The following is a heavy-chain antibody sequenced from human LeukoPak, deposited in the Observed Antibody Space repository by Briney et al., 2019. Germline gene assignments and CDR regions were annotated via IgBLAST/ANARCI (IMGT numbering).Heavy chain of an antibody. J-gene: IGHJ5*02. CDR3: ARGGRAVASNWFDP. V-gene: IGHV4-59*01. Sequence: SETLSLTCTVSGGSISSYYWSWIRQPPGKGLEWIGYIYYSGSTNYNPSLKSRVTISVDTSKNQLSLKLSSVTAADTAVYYCARGGRAVASNWFDPWGQGTLVTVSS. CDR2: IYYSGST. D-gene: IGHD6-19*01. CDR1: GGSISSYY.